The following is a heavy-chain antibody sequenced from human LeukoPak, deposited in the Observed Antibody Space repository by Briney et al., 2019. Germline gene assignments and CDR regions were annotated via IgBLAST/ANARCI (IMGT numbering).Heavy chain of an antibody. Sequence: PSDTLSLTCAVSGGSMSSSNWWSWVRQPPGKGLEWIGEIYHSGSTNYNPSLKSRVTISVDKSKNQFSLKLSSVTAADTAVYYCARNLAVAGSYYGMDVWGQGTTVTVSS. CDR2: IYHSGST. V-gene: IGHV4-4*02. CDR3: ARNLAVAGSYYGMDV. J-gene: IGHJ6*02. CDR1: GGSMSSSNW. D-gene: IGHD6-19*01.